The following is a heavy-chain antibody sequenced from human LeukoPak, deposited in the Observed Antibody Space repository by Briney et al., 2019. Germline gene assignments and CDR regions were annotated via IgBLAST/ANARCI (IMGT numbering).Heavy chain of an antibody. D-gene: IGHD3-22*01. V-gene: IGHV3-43D*03. CDR1: GFTFDDYA. CDR2: IRWDGGST. J-gene: IGHJ3*02. CDR3: AKAGNYYDSSGPLDAFDI. Sequence: PGGSLRLSCAASGFTFDDYAMHWVRQAPGKGLEWVSLIRWDGGSTYYADSVKGRFTISRDNSKNSLYLQMNSLRAEDTALYYCAKAGNYYDSSGPLDAFDIWGQGTMVTVSS.